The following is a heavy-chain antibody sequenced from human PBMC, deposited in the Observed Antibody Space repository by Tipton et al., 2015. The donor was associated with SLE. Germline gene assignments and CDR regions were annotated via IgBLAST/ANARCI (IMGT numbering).Heavy chain of an antibody. CDR2: IYPDDSDT. D-gene: IGHD5-18*01. V-gene: IGHV5-51*01. CDR1: GYTFTNYW. J-gene: IGHJ4*02. CDR3: ARQDLDTAMVSFDY. Sequence: QLVQSGAEVRKPGESLKISCKTSGYTFTNYWIGWVRQMPGKGLEWMGNIYPDDSDTRYSPSFQGQVTISADKSINTAYLQWRSLKASDTAVYYCARQDLDTAMVSFDYWGQGTLVTVSS.